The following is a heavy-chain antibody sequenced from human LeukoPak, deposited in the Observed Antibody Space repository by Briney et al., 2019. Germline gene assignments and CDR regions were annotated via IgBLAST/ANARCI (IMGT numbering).Heavy chain of an antibody. J-gene: IGHJ6*03. D-gene: IGHD2-2*01. Sequence: GASVKVSCKASGYTFTGYYMHWVRQAPGQGLEWMGIINPSGGSTSYAQKFQGRVTMTRDMSTSTVYMELSSLRSEDTAVYYCARDRSISSTSAMGGYYYYMDVWGKGTTVTVSS. CDR2: INPSGGST. CDR3: ARDRSISSTSAMGGYYYYMDV. CDR1: GYTFTGYY. V-gene: IGHV1-46*01.